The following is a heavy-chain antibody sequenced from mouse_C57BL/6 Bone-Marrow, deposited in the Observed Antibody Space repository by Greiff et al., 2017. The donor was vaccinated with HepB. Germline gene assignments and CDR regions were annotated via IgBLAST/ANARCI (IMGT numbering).Heavy chain of an antibody. CDR3: ARSGSLAY. J-gene: IGHJ3*01. CDR1: GYAFSSSW. Sequence: QVQLQQSGPELVKPGASVKISCKASGYAFSSSWMTWVKQRPGKGLEWIGRIYPGDGDTNYNGKFKGKATLTADKASSTAYLQLSSLTSEDSAVYFCARSGSLAYWGQGTLVTVSA. D-gene: IGHD3-1*01. CDR2: IYPGDGDT. V-gene: IGHV1-82*01.